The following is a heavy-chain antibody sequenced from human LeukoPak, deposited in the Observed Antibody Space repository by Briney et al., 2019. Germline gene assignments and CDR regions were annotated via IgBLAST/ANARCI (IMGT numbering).Heavy chain of an antibody. Sequence: KSSETLSLTCTVSGGSVTDSSYYWAWIRQPPGKGLEWIASIYYAGYTYYNPSLKSRVTISLDVSENQFSLQLTSVTAADTAVYYCARNSYGHLNWFDPWGQGTLVTVSS. D-gene: IGHD5-18*01. J-gene: IGHJ5*02. CDR2: IYYAGYT. CDR1: GGSVTDSSYY. CDR3: ARNSYGHLNWFDP. V-gene: IGHV4-39*07.